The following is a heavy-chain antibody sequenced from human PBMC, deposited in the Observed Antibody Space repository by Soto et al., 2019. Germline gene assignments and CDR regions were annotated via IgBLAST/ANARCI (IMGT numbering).Heavy chain of an antibody. CDR1: GYTFIDLS. D-gene: IGHD5-12*01. CDR2: FDPEEDET. Sequence: GASVKVSCKVSGYTFIDLSVHWVRPAPGKGLEWMGGFDPEEDETLYAQKFKGRVAMAEDTSTDTAYMELSSLRSEDTAMHYCATGGGFEKWGHTSHFSYGMDVWGQGTAVTVSS. V-gene: IGHV1-24*01. CDR3: ATGGGFEKWGHTSHFSYGMDV. J-gene: IGHJ6*02.